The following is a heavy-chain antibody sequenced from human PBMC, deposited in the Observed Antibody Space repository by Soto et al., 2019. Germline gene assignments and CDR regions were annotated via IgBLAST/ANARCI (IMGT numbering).Heavy chain of an antibody. D-gene: IGHD5-18*01. CDR3: VGDQDVHTPMVHGNY. J-gene: IGHJ4*02. Sequence: EVQLVESGGGLVQPGESLRLSCTASGITLSSTRMNGVGRAPGKGLEWLSYISSSKTTYADSVKGRFTISRDNAKNSVYLQMNSLRDEDTAVYYCVGDQDVHTPMVHGNYWGRGTRVTVSS. CDR2: ISSSKTT. V-gene: IGHV3-48*02. CDR1: GITLSSTR.